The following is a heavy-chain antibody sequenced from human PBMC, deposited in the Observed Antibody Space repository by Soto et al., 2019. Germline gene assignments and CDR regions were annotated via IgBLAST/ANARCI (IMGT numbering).Heavy chain of an antibody. V-gene: IGHV3-30*03. Sequence: PGGAPRPSLAAPGFTLSSYWMHRGRPAPGKGVEWVAVISYDGSNKYYADSVKGRFTISRDNSKNTLYLQMNSLRAEDTAVYYCAILNAGIAAAGTTRAFDIWGQGTMVTVSS. CDR3: AILNAGIAAAGTTRAFDI. D-gene: IGHD6-13*01. CDR1: GFTLSSYW. J-gene: IGHJ3*02. CDR2: ISYDGSNK.